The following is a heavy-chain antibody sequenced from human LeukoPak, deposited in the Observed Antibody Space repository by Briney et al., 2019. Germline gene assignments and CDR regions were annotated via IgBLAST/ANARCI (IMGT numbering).Heavy chain of an antibody. CDR2: ISSSTSYI. J-gene: IGHJ4*02. Sequence: GGSLRLSCSASGFTFSTYWMSWIRQAPGKGLEWVSSISSSTSYIYYADSVKGRFTISKDNAKNSLYLQMNSLRAEDTAVYYCARAGEITLPHRDYWGQGTLVTVPS. V-gene: IGHV3-21*01. D-gene: IGHD3-16*01. CDR1: GFTFSTYW. CDR3: ARAGEITLPHRDY.